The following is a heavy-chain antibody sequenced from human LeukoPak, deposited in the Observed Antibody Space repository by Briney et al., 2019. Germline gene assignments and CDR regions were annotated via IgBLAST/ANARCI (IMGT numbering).Heavy chain of an antibody. D-gene: IGHD3-3*01. CDR1: GFIFSNYA. CDR3: AKDTIFGVVPNWFDP. Sequence: PGGSLRLSCAASGFIFSNYAMSWVRQAPGKGLQWVSAFSGSGGSTYYADSVKGRFTISRDNSRNTLYLQMNSLRAEDTAVYYCAKDTIFGVVPNWFDPWGQGTLVTVSS. CDR2: FSGSGGST. V-gene: IGHV3-23*01. J-gene: IGHJ5*02.